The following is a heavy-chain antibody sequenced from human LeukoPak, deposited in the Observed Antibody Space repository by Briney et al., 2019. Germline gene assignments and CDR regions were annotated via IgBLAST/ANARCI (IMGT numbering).Heavy chain of an antibody. CDR2: ITGSSSTI. D-gene: IGHD6-19*01. V-gene: IGHV3-48*04. CDR3: ARGKAVAGPY. Sequence: GGSLRLSCVDSGFAFSDYSMNWVRQDPGKGVEWVSYITGSSSTIYYADSVKGRFTISRDNAKNSLYLQMNSLRAEDTAVYYCARGKAVAGPYWGQGTLVTVSS. J-gene: IGHJ4*02. CDR1: GFAFSDYS.